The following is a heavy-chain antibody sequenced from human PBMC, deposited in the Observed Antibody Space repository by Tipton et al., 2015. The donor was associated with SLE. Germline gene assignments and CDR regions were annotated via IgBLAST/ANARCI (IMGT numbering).Heavy chain of an antibody. J-gene: IGHJ3*02. CDR2: IYYSGST. Sequence: TLSLTCTVSGGSISSHYWSWIRQPPGKGLEWIGYIYYSGSTNYNPSLKSRVTISVDTSKNQFSLKLSSVTAADTAVYYCVLGSSSLGAFDIWGQGTMVTVSS. V-gene: IGHV4-59*11. CDR3: VLGSSSLGAFDI. D-gene: IGHD6-6*01. CDR1: GGSISSHY.